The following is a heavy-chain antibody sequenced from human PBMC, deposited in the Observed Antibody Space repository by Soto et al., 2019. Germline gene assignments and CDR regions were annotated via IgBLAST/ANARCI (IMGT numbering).Heavy chain of an antibody. CDR2: IYYSGST. J-gene: IGHJ5*02. CDR3: ARPSSPYSGYAENWFDP. CDR1: GGSISSSSYY. D-gene: IGHD5-12*01. V-gene: IGHV4-39*01. Sequence: SETLSLTCTVSGGSISSSSYYWGWIRQPPGKGLEWIGSIYYSGSTYYNPSLKSRVTISVDTSKNQFSLKLSSVTAADTAVYYCARPSSPYSGYAENWFDPWGQGTLVIVSS.